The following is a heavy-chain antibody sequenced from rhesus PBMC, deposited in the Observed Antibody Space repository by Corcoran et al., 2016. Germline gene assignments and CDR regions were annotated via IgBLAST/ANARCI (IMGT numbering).Heavy chain of an antibody. CDR2: IYWDDDK. CDR3: ARHGRLDY. D-gene: IGHD4-29*01. J-gene: IGHJ4*01. V-gene: IGHV2S1*01. Sequence: QVTLKESGPALVKPTQTLTLTCTFSGFSLSTTNMGVGWIRQPPGKALEWLASIYWDDDKYYSTSLQSRLTISKDTSKNQVVLKVTNMDPLDTATYYCARHGRLDYWGQGVLVTVSS. CDR1: GFSLSTTNMG.